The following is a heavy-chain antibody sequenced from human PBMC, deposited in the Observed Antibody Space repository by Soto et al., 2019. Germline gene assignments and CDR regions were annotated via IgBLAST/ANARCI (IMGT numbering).Heavy chain of an antibody. V-gene: IGHV1-2*02. D-gene: IGHD2-21*02. CDR2: INPYTGGT. CDR3: ATQFHHCGGDCYRGPYFGMDV. J-gene: IGHJ6*02. Sequence: ASVKVCCKASGYTFTGYYVLWVRQAPGQGPECMGWINPYTGGTNYAQKFPGRVTMTRDTSISTDYRALVKLISDDTAVFYCATQFHHCGGDCYRGPYFGMDVWGQGTTVTVSS. CDR1: GYTFTGYY.